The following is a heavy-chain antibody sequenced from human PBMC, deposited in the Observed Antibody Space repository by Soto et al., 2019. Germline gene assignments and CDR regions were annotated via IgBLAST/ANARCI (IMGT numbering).Heavy chain of an antibody. Sequence: GGSLRLSCAASGFTFSSYSMNWVRQAPGKGLEWVSSISSSSSYIYYADSVKGRFTISRDNAKNSLYLQMNSLRAEDTAVYYCARGPLERPPYFDYWGQGTLVTVSS. CDR2: ISSSSSYI. CDR1: GFTFSSYS. V-gene: IGHV3-21*01. CDR3: ARGPLERPPYFDY. D-gene: IGHD1-1*01. J-gene: IGHJ4*02.